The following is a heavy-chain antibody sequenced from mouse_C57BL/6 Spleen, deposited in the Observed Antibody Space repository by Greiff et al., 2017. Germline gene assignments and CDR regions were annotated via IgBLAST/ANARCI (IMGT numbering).Heavy chain of an antibody. V-gene: IGHV1-15*01. D-gene: IGHD1-3*01. J-gene: IGHJ2*01. Sequence: QVQLKQSGAELVRPGASVTLSCKASGYTFTDYEMHWVKQTPVHGLEWIGAIDPETGGTAYNQKFKGKAILTADKSSSTAYMELRSLTSEDSAVYYCTEDNYMWGQGTTLTVSS. CDR1: GYTFTDYE. CDR2: IDPETGGT. CDR3: TEDNYM.